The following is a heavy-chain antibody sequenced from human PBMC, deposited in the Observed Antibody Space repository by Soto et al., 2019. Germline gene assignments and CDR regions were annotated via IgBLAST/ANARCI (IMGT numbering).Heavy chain of an antibody. CDR2: ILHGGNT. D-gene: IGHD5-18*01. CDR1: GDSVSSSNYY. Sequence: SETLSLTCTVSGDSVSSSNYYWGWIRHPPGRGLEWIGSILHGGNTYYNPSLKSRVPISVDTSKNQFSLKLSSVTASDTAVYYCARRGAGYSYGYVRSHNWFEPWGQGTLVTVSS. CDR3: ARRGAGYSYGYVRSHNWFEP. J-gene: IGHJ5*02. V-gene: IGHV4-39*01.